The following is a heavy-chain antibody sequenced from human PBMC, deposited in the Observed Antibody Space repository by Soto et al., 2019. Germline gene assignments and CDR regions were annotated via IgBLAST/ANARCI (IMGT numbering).Heavy chain of an antibody. CDR3: VRDMVPGGRGYFAGGD. CDR1: GYTFTTYW. V-gene: IGHV5-51*01. Sequence: EVQLVQPGAAVKKPGESLKISCKASGYTFTTYWIDWVRQMPGKGLEWVAIIYPGDSDTKYSPSFQGRVTISADKSITTAYLQWSSRRASDSAMYYCVRDMVPGGRGYFAGGDWGLGTLVTVSS. CDR2: IYPGDSDT. D-gene: IGHD6-25*01. J-gene: IGHJ4*02.